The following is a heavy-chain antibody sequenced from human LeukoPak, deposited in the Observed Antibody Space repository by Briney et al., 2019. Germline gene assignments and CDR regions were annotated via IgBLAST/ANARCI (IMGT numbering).Heavy chain of an antibody. CDR3: AKDLNSGNPRGVIDY. J-gene: IGHJ4*02. CDR1: GLTFSSYA. CDR2: ISGGGDNT. Sequence: PGGSLRLSCAASGLTFSSYAMSWVRQAPRKGLEWVSSISGGGDNTFYADSVKGRFTISRDNSKNTLFLQMHSLRAEDTATYYCAKDLNSGNPRGVIDYWGQGTLVTVSS. V-gene: IGHV3-23*01. D-gene: IGHD4-23*01.